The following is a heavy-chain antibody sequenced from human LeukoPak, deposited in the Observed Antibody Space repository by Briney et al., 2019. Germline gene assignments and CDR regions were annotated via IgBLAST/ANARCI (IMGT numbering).Heavy chain of an antibody. Sequence: SETLSLTCTVSGGSINGYYWTWIRQPPGKGLAWIGYIYNIGSTDYNPSLKSRVTISVDTSKTQFSLKLSSVTAADTAVYYCARETRYNYGRYGMDVWGQGTTVTVSS. CDR1: GGSINGYY. CDR3: ARETRYNYGRYGMDV. J-gene: IGHJ6*02. CDR2: IYNIGST. V-gene: IGHV4-59*01. D-gene: IGHD5-18*01.